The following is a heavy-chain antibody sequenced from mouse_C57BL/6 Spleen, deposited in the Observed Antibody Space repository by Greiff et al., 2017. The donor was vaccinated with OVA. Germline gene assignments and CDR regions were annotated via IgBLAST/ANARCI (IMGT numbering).Heavy chain of an antibody. CDR3: ARSEYGSSFSYAMDY. J-gene: IGHJ4*01. V-gene: IGHV1-61*01. CDR2: IYPSDSET. Sequence: QVQLQQPGAELVRPGSSVKLSCKASGYTFTSYWMDWVKQRPGQGLEWIGNIYPSDSETHYNQKFKDKAPLTVDKTSSTAYMQLSSLTSEDFAVYYCARSEYGSSFSYAMDYWGQGTSVTVSS. D-gene: IGHD1-1*01. CDR1: GYTFTSYW.